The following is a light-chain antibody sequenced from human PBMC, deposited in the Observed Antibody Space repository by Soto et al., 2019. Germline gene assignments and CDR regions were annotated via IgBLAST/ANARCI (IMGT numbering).Light chain of an antibody. CDR2: LAS. CDR3: QQYNNWPPTT. Sequence: EIVLTQSPGTLALSPGERATLSCMASQSVSNNLAWYQQKPGQAPRLLIYLASTRATGIPARFSGSGSGTEFTLTISSLQSEDFAVYYCQQYNNWPPTTFGQGTRLENK. V-gene: IGKV3D-15*01. J-gene: IGKJ5*01. CDR1: QSVSNN.